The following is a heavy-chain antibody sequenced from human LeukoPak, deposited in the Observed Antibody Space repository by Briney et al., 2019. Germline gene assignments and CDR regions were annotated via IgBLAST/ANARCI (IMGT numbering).Heavy chain of an antibody. V-gene: IGHV3-33*01. CDR1: GFTFSSCG. Sequence: GGSLRLSCAASGFTFSSCGMHWVRQAPGKALEWVAVIWYDGSNKYYADSVKGRFTISRDNSDNMLYLQMNSLRGDDTGVYFCARAVGPFDYWGQGTLVTVSS. CDR3: ARAVGPFDY. J-gene: IGHJ4*02. CDR2: IWYDGSNK.